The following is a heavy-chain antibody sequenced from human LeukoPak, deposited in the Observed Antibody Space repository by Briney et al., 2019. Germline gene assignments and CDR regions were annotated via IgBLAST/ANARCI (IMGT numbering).Heavy chain of an antibody. J-gene: IGHJ6*02. Sequence: SQTLSLTRTVSGGSISSGDYYWSWIRQPPGRGLEWIGNILYSGSAYYNPSLKSRVTISEDASENQFSLKLSSVTAADTAVYYCARDNRFLQTNYYYYGMDVWGQGTTVTVSS. CDR1: GGSISSGDYY. CDR2: ILYSGSA. V-gene: IGHV4-30-4*01. CDR3: ARDNRFLQTNYYYYGMDV. D-gene: IGHD3-3*01.